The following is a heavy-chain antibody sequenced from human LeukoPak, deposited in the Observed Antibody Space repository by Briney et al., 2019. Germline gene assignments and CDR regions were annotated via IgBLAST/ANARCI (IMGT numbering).Heavy chain of an antibody. D-gene: IGHD6-13*01. CDR2: IIPIFGTA. J-gene: IGHJ4*02. CDR3: ARDYSSSWYFDP. V-gene: IGHV1-69*06. CDR1: GGTFSSYA. Sequence: ASVKVSCKASGGTFSSYAISWVRQAPGQGIEWMGGIIPIFGTANYAQKFQGRVTITADKSTSTAYMELSSLRSEDTAVYYCARDYSSSWYFDPWGQGTLVTVSS.